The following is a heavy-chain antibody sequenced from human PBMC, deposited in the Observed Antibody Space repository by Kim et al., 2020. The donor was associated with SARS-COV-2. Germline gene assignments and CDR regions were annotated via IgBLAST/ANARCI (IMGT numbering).Heavy chain of an antibody. CDR2: INHSGST. V-gene: IGHV4-34*01. D-gene: IGHD4-17*01. CDR3: ARGWTVTTHGGWFDP. CDR1: GGSFSGYY. J-gene: IGHJ5*02. Sequence: SETLSLTCAVYGGSFSGYYWSWIRQPPGKGLEWIGEINHSGSTNYNPSLKSRVTISVDTSKNQFSLKLSSVTAADTAVYYCARGWTVTTHGGWFDPWGQGTLVTVSS.